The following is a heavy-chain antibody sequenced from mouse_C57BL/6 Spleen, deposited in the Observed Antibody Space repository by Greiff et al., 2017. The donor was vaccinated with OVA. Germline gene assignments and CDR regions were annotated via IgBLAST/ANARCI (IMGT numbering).Heavy chain of an antibody. D-gene: IGHD2-3*01. CDR3: ARSVHADDGYYYAMDY. CDR2: INPGSGGT. CDR1: GYAFTNYL. Sequence: QVQLQQSGAELVRPGTSVKVSCKASGYAFTNYLIEWVKQRPGQGLEWIGVINPGSGGTNYNEKFKGKATLTADKSSSTAYMQLSSLTSEDSAVYFCARSVHADDGYYYAMDYWGQGTSVTVSS. J-gene: IGHJ4*01. V-gene: IGHV1-54*01.